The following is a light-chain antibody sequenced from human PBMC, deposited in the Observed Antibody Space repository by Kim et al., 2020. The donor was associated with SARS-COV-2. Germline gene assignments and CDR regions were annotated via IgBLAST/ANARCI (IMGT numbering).Light chain of an antibody. CDR1: QSVSSN. V-gene: IGKV3D-15*01. CDR3: QHYNNWPHDT. J-gene: IGKJ2*01. Sequence: IVMTQSPATLSMSPGERATLSCRASQSVSSNLAWFQQKPGQAPRLLIYAASIRATGIPARFSGSGSETEFTLTISSLLSEDFAVYYCQHYNNWPHDTFGQGTKLEI. CDR2: AAS.